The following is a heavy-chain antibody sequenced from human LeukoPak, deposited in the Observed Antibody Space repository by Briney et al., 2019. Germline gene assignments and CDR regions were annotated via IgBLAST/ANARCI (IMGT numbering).Heavy chain of an antibody. CDR3: AREGGYGGHSVLDY. J-gene: IGHJ4*02. Sequence: PSETLSLTCTVSGGSISSGDHYWSWIRQPPGKGLEWIGYIYYSGSTYYNPSLKSRVAISVDTSKKQFSLKMSSVTAADTAVYYCAREGGYGGHSVLDYWGQGTLVTVSS. D-gene: IGHD4-23*01. V-gene: IGHV4-30-4*08. CDR1: GGSISSGDHY. CDR2: IYYSGST.